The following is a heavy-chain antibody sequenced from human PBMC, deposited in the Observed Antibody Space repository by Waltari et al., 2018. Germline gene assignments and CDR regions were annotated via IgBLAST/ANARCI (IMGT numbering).Heavy chain of an antibody. D-gene: IGHD5-12*01. CDR3: TREDDGNDSGAFDL. J-gene: IGHJ3*01. V-gene: IGHV3-49*04. CDR1: GFPFRIYA. Sequence: EVQLVESGGDMVQPGRSVRLSCTGSGFPFRIYAIIWVRQAPGKGLEWVGFIRSNDYTGGTSFAASVGGRFTISRDDSKRTAYLQMNALQTDDSATYYCTREDDGNDSGAFDLWGQGTLVTVSS. CDR2: IRSNDYTGGT.